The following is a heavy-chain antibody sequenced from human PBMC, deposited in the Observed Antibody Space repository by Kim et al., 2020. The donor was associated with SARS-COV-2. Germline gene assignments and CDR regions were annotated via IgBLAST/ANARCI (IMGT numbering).Heavy chain of an antibody. Sequence: SETLSLTCAVYGGSFSGYYWSWIRQPPGKGLQWIGEINHSGSTNYNPSLKSRVTISVDTSKNQFSLKLSSVTAADTAVYYCARSVLRRFRELSRLFPPNYYYYMDVWGKGTTVTVSS. D-gene: IGHD3-10*01. CDR3: ARSVLRRFRELSRLFPPNYYYYMDV. J-gene: IGHJ6*03. CDR1: GGSFSGYY. CDR2: INHSGST. V-gene: IGHV4-34*01.